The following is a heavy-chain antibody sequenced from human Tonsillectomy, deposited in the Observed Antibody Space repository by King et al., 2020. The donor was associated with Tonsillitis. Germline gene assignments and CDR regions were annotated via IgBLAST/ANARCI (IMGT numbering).Heavy chain of an antibody. J-gene: IGHJ4*02. CDR2: INTNTGNP. D-gene: IGHD2-15*01. CDR1: GYTFTTYA. Sequence: QLVQSGSELKKPGASVRVSCKASGYTFTTYAMNWVRQAPGQGLEWRGWINTNTGNPTYAQGFTGRFVFSLDTSVSTAYLQISSLKAEDTAVYYCARDGAHRSTPPLVYWGQGTLVTVSS. CDR3: ARDGAHRSTPPLVY. V-gene: IGHV7-4-1*02.